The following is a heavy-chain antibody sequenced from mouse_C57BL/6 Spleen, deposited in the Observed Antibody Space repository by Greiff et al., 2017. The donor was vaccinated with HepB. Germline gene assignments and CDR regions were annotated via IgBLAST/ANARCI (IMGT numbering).Heavy chain of an antibody. CDR3: AKITLDV. V-gene: IGHV3-6*01. Sequence: ESGPGLVKPSQSLSLTCSVTGYSITSGYYWNWIRQFPGNKLEWMGYISYDGSNNYNPSLKNRISITRDTSKNQFFLKLNSVTTEDTATYYCAKITLDVWGTGTTVTVSS. D-gene: IGHD2-4*01. CDR1: GYSITSGYY. CDR2: ISYDGSN. J-gene: IGHJ1*03.